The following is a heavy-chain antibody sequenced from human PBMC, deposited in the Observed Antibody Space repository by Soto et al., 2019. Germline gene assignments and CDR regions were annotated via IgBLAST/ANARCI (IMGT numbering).Heavy chain of an antibody. CDR3: AREPGDIVVVVAAYRDAFHI. V-gene: IGHV4-4*02. CDR1: GGSIRSSNW. CDR2: IYHSGST. J-gene: IGHJ3*02. Sequence: SETLSLTCAVSGGSIRSSNWWGWVSPPPGKGLEWIGEIYHSGSTNYNPSLKSRVTISVDKSKNQFSLKLSSVTAADTAVYYCAREPGDIVVVVAAYRDAFHIWGQGTMVT. D-gene: IGHD2-15*01.